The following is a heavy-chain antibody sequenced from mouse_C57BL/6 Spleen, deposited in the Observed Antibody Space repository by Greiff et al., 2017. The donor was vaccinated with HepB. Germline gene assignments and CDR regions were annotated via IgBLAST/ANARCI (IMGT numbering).Heavy chain of an antibody. CDR1: GFNIKDDY. CDR3: TKASYYGSSYRFDY. V-gene: IGHV14-4*01. CDR2: IDPENGDT. D-gene: IGHD1-1*01. J-gene: IGHJ2*01. Sequence: VQLQQSGAELVRPGASVKLSCTASGFNIKDDYMHWVKQRPEQGLEWIGWIDPENGDTEYASKFQGKATITADISSNTAYLQLSSLTSEDTAVYYCTKASYYGSSYRFDYWSQGTTLTVSS.